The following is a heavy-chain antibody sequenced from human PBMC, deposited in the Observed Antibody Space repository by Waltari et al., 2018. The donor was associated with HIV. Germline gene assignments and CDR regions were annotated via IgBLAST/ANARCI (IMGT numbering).Heavy chain of an antibody. CDR1: GGTFSSYA. CDR2: IIPIFGTA. V-gene: IGHV1-69*06. J-gene: IGHJ4*02. D-gene: IGHD3-3*01. Sequence: QVQLVQSGAEVKKPGSSVKVSCKASGGTFSSYAISWVLQAPGQGLEWMGGIIPIFGTANYAQKFQGRVTITADKSTSTAYMELSSLRSEDTAVYYCAGRFLEYPPYFTEWDYWGQGTLVTVSS. CDR3: AGRFLEYPPYFTEWDY.